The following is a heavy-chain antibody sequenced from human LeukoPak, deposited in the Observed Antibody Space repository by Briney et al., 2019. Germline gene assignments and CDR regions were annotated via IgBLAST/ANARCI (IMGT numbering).Heavy chain of an antibody. D-gene: IGHD3-22*01. CDR3: ARDPGDYYDSSGYLYAFDI. V-gene: IGHV3-30-3*01. J-gene: IGHJ3*02. Sequence: SCKASGFTFSRYAMHWVRQAPGKGLEWVAVISYDGSNKYYADSVKGRFTISRDNSKNTLYLQMNSLRAEDTAVYYCARDPGDYYDSSGYLYAFDIWGQGTMVTVSS. CDR2: ISYDGSNK. CDR1: GFTFSRYA.